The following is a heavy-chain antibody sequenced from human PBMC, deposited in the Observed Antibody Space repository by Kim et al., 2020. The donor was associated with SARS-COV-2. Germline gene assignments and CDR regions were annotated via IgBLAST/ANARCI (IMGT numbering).Heavy chain of an antibody. J-gene: IGHJ4*02. V-gene: IGHV1-69*13. CDR1: GGTFSSYA. CDR2: IIPIFGTA. CDR3: ARVLSGSWYLGSFDY. D-gene: IGHD6-13*01. Sequence: SVKVSCKASGGTFSSYAISWVRQAPGQGLEWMGGIIPIFGTANYAQKFQGRVTITADESTSTAYMELSSLRSEDTAVYYCARVLSGSWYLGSFDYWGQGTLVTVSS.